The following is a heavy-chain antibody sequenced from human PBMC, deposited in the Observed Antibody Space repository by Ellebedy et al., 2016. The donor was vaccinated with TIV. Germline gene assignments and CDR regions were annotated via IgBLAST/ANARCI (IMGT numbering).Heavy chain of an antibody. Sequence: SETLSLXXTVSGGSISSYYWSWIRQPAGKGLEWIERIYTSGSTNYNPSLKSRVTMSVDTSKNQFSLKLSSVTAADTAVYYCARRAVAGTCWFDPWGQGTLVTVSS. J-gene: IGHJ5*02. CDR3: ARRAVAGTCWFDP. D-gene: IGHD6-19*01. V-gene: IGHV4-4*07. CDR1: GGSISSYY. CDR2: IYTSGST.